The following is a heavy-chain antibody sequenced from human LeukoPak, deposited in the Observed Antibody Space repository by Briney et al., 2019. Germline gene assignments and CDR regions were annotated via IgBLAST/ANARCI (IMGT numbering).Heavy chain of an antibody. CDR3: ADLGYSSSSGPYDAFDI. V-gene: IGHV4-30-4*08. Sequence: SETLSLTCTVSGGSISSDDYYWSWIRQPPGMGLEWIGYIYYNGSTYYNPSLKSRVAISLDSSKNQFSLKLSSVTAADTAVYYCADLGYSSSSGPYDAFDIWGQGTMVTVSS. J-gene: IGHJ3*02. CDR1: GGSISSDDYY. CDR2: IYYNGST. D-gene: IGHD6-6*01.